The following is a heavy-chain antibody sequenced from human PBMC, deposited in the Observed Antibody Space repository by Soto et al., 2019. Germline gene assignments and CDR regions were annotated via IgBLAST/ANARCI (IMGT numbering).Heavy chain of an antibody. D-gene: IGHD4-17*01. CDR3: ARASSGEPFVY. CDR1: GGSISSYY. CDR2: IYYSGST. V-gene: IGHV4-59*01. Sequence: ETLSLTCTVSGGSISSYYWSWIRQPPGKGLEWIGYIYYSGSTNYNPSLKSRVTISVDTSKNQFSLKLSSVTAADTAVYYCARASSGEPFVYWGQGTLVTVSS. J-gene: IGHJ4*02.